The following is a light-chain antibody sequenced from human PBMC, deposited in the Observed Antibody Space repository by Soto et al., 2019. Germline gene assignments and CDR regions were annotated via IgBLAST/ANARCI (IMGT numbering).Light chain of an antibody. CDR2: DAS. V-gene: IGKV3-11*01. CDR3: QQRSNWPRGT. Sequence: EIVLTQSTATLSLSPGERATLSCRASQSVSSYLAWYQQKPGQAPRLLIYDASNRATGIPARFSGSGSWTDFTLTISSLEPEDFAVYYCQQRSNWPRGTFGQGTKVEIK. CDR1: QSVSSY. J-gene: IGKJ1*01.